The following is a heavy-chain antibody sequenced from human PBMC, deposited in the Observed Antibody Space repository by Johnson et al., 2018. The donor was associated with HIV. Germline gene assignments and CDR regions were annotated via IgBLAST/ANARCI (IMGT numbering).Heavy chain of an antibody. CDR2: IWHDGSNK. J-gene: IGHJ3*02. CDR1: GFNFSSYD. Sequence: QVQLVESGGGVVQPGRSLRLSCVVSGFNFSSYDIDWVRQAPGKGLEWLAVIWHDGSNKYYADSVKGRFTISRDNSKNTLYLQMNSLRAEDTAVYYCARVPNDAFDIWGQGTMVTVSS. V-gene: IGHV3-33*08. CDR3: ARVPNDAFDI.